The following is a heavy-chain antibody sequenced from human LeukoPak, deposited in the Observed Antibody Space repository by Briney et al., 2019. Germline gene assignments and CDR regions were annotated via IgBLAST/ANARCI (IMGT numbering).Heavy chain of an antibody. CDR3: RSCSSISCYSFDY. CDR1: GFTFSSYA. CDR2: ISGSGGST. V-gene: IGHV3-23*01. D-gene: IGHD2-2*01. Sequence: GGSLRLSCAASGFTFSSYAMSWVRQAPGKGLEWVSAISGSGGSTYYADSVKGRFIISRDNSKNTLYLQMNSLRAEDTAVYYCRSCSSISCYSFDYWGQGTLVTVSS. J-gene: IGHJ4*02.